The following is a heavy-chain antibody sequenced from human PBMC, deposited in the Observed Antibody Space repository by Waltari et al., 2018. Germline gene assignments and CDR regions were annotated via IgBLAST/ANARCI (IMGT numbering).Heavy chain of an antibody. CDR2: IYYIGSN. D-gene: IGHD3-22*01. CDR3: ARERRIYYDSSGYPMGYFDY. J-gene: IGHJ4*02. V-gene: IGHV4-59*01. CDR1: GGSISSYY. Sequence: QVQLQESGPGLVKPSETLSLTCTVSGGSISSYYWSWIRQPPGKGLEWIGYIYYIGSNNYNPSLKGRVTISVDTSKNQFSLKLSSVTAADTAVYYCARERRIYYDSSGYPMGYFDYWGQGTLVTVSS.